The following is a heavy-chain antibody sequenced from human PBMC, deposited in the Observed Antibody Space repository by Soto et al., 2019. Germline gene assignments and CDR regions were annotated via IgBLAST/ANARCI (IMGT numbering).Heavy chain of an antibody. V-gene: IGHV3-9*01. J-gene: IGHJ4*02. D-gene: IGHD2-15*01. CDR3: VKDNVGVYCSGGSCYFDY. Sequence: EVHLVESGGGLAQPGRSLRLSCVASGFSLDHYAMHWARQAPGKGLEWVSGISWDSGVIDYADSVRGRFTISRDNAKNSLYLQMTSLRAEDTALYYCVKDNVGVYCSGGSCYFDYWGQGSLVTVSS. CDR2: ISWDSGVI. CDR1: GFSLDHYA.